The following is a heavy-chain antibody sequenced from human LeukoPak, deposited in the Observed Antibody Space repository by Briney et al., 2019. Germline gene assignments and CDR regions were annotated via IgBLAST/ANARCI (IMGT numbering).Heavy chain of an antibody. V-gene: IGHV3-23*01. J-gene: IGHJ4*02. CDR2: ISGSGSST. D-gene: IGHD6-19*01. CDR1: GFTFSSYA. Sequence: GGSLRLSCAASGFTFSSYAMSWVRQAPGEGVEWVSGISGSGSSTYYADSVKGRFTMSRDNSKNTLYLQMNSLRAEDTAVYYCAKSTSGWSFDSWGQGTPVSVSS. CDR3: AKSTSGWSFDS.